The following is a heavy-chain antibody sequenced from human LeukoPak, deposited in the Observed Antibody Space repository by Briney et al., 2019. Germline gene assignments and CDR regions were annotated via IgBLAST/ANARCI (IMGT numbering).Heavy chain of an antibody. D-gene: IGHD6-6*01. CDR3: ARAGSSSPRSGGYYYYYMDV. CDR1: GFTFSSYW. CDR2: IKQDGSEK. J-gene: IGHJ6*03. V-gene: IGHV3-7*01. Sequence: GGSLRLSCAASGFTFSSYWMSWLRQAPGKGLEWVANIKQDGSEKYYVDSVKGRFTISRDNAKNSLYLQMNSLRAEDTAVYYCARAGSSSPRSGGYYYYYMDVWGKGTTVTVSS.